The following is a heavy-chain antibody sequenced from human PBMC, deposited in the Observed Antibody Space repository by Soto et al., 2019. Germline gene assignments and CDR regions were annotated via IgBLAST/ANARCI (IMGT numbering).Heavy chain of an antibody. CDR2: IYYTGNT. V-gene: IGHV4-39*01. Sequence: PSETLSLTCTVSGGSISMSSYYWGWIRQPPGKGLEWIGIIYYTGNTYYNPSLKSRVTISVDTSKKQFSLKLSSVTAADTAVYYCARRPDKYFDILTGYYPGWGQGTLVTVSS. J-gene: IGHJ4*02. D-gene: IGHD3-9*01. CDR1: GGSISMSSYY. CDR3: ARRPDKYFDILTGYYPG.